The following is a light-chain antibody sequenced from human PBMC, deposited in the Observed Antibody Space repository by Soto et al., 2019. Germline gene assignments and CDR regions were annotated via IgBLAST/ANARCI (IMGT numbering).Light chain of an antibody. Sequence: EILMTQSPATLSVSPGEGLTLSCRASQSISRTLAWYQQRPGQAPRLLIYGASSRATGVPARFSGSGSGTEFTLTISSLQSEDVAVYYCQQRVTFGPGTKVDIK. J-gene: IGKJ3*01. CDR1: QSISRT. CDR3: QQRVT. V-gene: IGKV3-15*01. CDR2: GAS.